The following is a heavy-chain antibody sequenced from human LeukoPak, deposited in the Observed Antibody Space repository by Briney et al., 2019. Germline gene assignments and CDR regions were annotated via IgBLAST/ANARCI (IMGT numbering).Heavy chain of an antibody. D-gene: IGHD6-13*01. Sequence: GGSLRLSCAASGFTFNSYWMSWVRQAPGKGLEWVANINQDGSEKYYVDSVKGRFTISRDNAKNSLYLQMNSLRAEDTAVYYCARDWVRSSCTDWGQGTLVTVSS. J-gene: IGHJ4*02. CDR2: INQDGSEK. CDR1: GFTFNSYW. V-gene: IGHV3-7*01. CDR3: ARDWVRSSCTD.